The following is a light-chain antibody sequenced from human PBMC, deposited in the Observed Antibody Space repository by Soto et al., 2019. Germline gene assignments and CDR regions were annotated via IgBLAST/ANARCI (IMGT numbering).Light chain of an antibody. CDR3: CSYAGTTTPFV. J-gene: IGLJ1*01. Sequence: QSVLTHPASVSGSPRHSITISCAGTTSDIGVSWYQQHPGEAPKLMIFEVNKRPSGVSNRFSGSTSGNTASLTISGLQAEDEADYYCCSYAGTTTPFVFGAGTKVTVL. CDR1: TSDIG. CDR2: EVN. V-gene: IGLV2-23*02.